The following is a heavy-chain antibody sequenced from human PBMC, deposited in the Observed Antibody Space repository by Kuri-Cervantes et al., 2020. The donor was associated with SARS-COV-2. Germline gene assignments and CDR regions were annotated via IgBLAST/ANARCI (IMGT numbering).Heavy chain of an antibody. D-gene: IGHD2-2*01. V-gene: IGHV3-30-3*01. J-gene: IGHJ4*02. CDR2: ISYDGSNK. Sequence: GSLKNSCAASGFTFRSYAMPWVRQAPGKGLGWVAVISYDGSNKYYADSVKGRFTISRDNSKNTLYLKMNSLRAEDTAVYYCAREGIHDIVVVPAAIALDNWGQGTLVTVSS. CDR1: GFTFRSYA. CDR3: AREGIHDIVVVPAAIALDN.